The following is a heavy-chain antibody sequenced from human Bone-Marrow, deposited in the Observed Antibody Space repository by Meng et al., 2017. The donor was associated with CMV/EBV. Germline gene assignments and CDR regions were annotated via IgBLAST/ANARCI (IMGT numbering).Heavy chain of an antibody. CDR2: IIPILGIA. CDR3: ARARVPAADYYYGMDV. D-gene: IGHD2-2*01. CDR1: GGTFSSYA. J-gene: IGHJ6*02. V-gene: IGHV1-69*10. Sequence: SVKVSCKASGGTFSSYAISWVRQAPGQGLEWMGGIIPILGIANYAQKFQGRVTITADKSTSTAYMELSSLRSEDTAVYYCARARVPAADYYYGMDVWGQGPTVNVSS.